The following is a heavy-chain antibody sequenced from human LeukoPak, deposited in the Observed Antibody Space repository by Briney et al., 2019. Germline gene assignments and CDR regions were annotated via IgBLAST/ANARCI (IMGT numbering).Heavy chain of an antibody. CDR3: AKASGSVAAGYYYYGMDV. V-gene: IGHV3-23*01. J-gene: IGHJ6*02. D-gene: IGHD6-13*01. CDR1: GFTFSSYA. CDR2: ISGSGGST. Sequence: GGSLRLSCAASGFTFSSYAMSWVRQAPGKGLEWVPAISGSGGSTYYADSVKGRFTISRDNSKNTLYLQMNSLRAEDTAVYYCAKASGSVAAGYYYYGMDVWGQGTTVTVSS.